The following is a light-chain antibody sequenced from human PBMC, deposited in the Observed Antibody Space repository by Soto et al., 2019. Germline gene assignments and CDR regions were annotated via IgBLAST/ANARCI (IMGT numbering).Light chain of an antibody. CDR3: SSYTSSSTKV. J-gene: IGLJ1*01. Sequence: QSVLTQPASVSGSPGQSITISCTGTSSDVGGYNYVSWYQHHPGKAPKLMIYEVSNRPSGASNRFSGSKSGNTASLTISGLQAEDEADYYSSSYTSSSTKVFGTGTKLTVL. V-gene: IGLV2-14*01. CDR1: SSDVGGYNY. CDR2: EVS.